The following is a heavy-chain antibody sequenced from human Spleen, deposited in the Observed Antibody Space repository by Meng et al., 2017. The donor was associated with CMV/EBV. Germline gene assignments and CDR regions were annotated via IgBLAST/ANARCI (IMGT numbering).Heavy chain of an antibody. J-gene: IGHJ3*02. CDR3: AREKVDAFDI. CDR2: TYYRSKWYN. CDR1: GDSVSTNNAA. Sequence: SCAISGDSVSTNNAAWTWIRQSPSSGLEWLGRTYYRSKWYNDYAISVKSRISINPDTSKNQLSLQLNSVTPEDTAVYYCAREKVDAFDIWGQGTMVTVSS. V-gene: IGHV6-1*01.